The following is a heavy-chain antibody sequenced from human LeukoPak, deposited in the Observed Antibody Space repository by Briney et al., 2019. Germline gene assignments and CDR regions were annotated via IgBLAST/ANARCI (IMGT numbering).Heavy chain of an antibody. CDR2: IYYSGST. D-gene: IGHD3-22*01. J-gene: IGHJ6*03. CDR3: ARVLGGYYGYYYYYMDV. CDR1: GGSISSYY. V-gene: IGHV4-59*01. Sequence: PSETLSLTCTVYGGSISSYYWSWIRQPPGKGLEWIGYIYYSGSTNYSPSLKSRVTISVDTSKNQFSLKLSSVTAADTAVYYCARVLGGYYGYYYYYMDVWGKGTTVTVSS.